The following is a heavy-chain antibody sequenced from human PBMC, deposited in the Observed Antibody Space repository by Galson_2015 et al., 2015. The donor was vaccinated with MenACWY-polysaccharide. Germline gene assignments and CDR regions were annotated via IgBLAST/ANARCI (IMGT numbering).Heavy chain of an antibody. Sequence: SLRLSCAGSGFTFSNDGMNWVRQAPGKGLEWVGRIKSKPNSGTIEYDAHVKGRFTISRDDTKNTVYVQMNSLKNEDTAVYYCCTGDGPAPGFDYWGQGALVTVSS. CDR1: GFTFSNDG. J-gene: IGHJ4*02. CDR2: IKSKPNSGTI. CDR3: CTGDGPAPGFDY. V-gene: IGHV3-15*01.